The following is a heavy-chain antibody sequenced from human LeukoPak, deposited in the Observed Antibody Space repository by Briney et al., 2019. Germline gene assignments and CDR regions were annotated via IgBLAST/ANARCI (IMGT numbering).Heavy chain of an antibody. V-gene: IGHV3-21*01. D-gene: IGHD6-13*01. J-gene: IGHJ4*02. CDR1: GFTFSSYS. CDR2: ISSSSSYI. CDR3: ARDVSGWSYYFDY. Sequence: GGSLRLSCAASGFTFSSYSMNWVRQAPGKGLEWVSSISSSSSYIYYADSVKGRFTISRDNAKNSLYLQMNSLRAEDTAVYYCARDVSGWSYYFDYWGQGTLVTVSS.